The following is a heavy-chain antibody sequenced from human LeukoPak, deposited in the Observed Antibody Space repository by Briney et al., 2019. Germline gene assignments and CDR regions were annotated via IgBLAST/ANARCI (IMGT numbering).Heavy chain of an antibody. D-gene: IGHD2-15*01. J-gene: IGHJ6*03. Sequence: SETLSLTCTVSGGSISTITYYWGWIRQPPGKGLECIGYVYYSDSTNYNPSLKSRVTVSVDTSKNQFSLKLTSVTAADTAVYYCARFPGSAEYRHYYYMDVWGKGTTATVSS. CDR3: ARFPGSAEYRHYYYMDV. CDR1: GGSISTITYY. CDR2: VYYSDST. V-gene: IGHV4-61*05.